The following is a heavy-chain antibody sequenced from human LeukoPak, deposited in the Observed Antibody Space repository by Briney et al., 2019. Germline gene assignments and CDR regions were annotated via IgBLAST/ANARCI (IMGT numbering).Heavy chain of an antibody. D-gene: IGHD3-10*01. CDR3: GRFGELGLWAFDI. J-gene: IGHJ3*02. CDR2: IYYSGST. CDR1: VGSISSYY. Sequence: SETLSLTCTVSVGSISSYYWSWIRQPPGKGLEWIGYIYYSGSTNYNPSLKSRVTISVDTSKNQFSLKLSSVTAADTAVYYCGRFGELGLWAFDIWGQGTMVTVSS. V-gene: IGHV4-59*01.